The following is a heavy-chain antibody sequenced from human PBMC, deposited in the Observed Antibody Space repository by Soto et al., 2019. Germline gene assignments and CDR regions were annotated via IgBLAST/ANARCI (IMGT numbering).Heavy chain of an antibody. J-gene: IGHJ5*02. D-gene: IGHD4-17*01. V-gene: IGHV4-34*01. CDR2: INHSGST. CDR3: ARGLTVASTRVPFDP. CDR1: GGSFSGYY. Sequence: SETLSLTCAVYGGSFSGYYWSWIRQPPGKELEWIGEINHSGSTNYNPSLKSRVTISVDTSKNQFSLKLSSVTAADTAVYYCARGLTVASTRVPFDPWGQGTLVTVSS.